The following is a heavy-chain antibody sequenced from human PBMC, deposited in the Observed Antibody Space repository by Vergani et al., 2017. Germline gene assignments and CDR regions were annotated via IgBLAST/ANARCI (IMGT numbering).Heavy chain of an antibody. CDR3: AREKIEMATTGASYYYYYGMDV. CDR1: GDTFSSYG. J-gene: IGHJ6*02. CDR2: ILPMLGLA. V-gene: IGHV1-69*04. Sequence: QVQLVQSGAEVKKPGSSVKVSCKASGDTFSSYGINWVRQAPGQGLEWMGRILPMLGLANNAQKFQGRVTITADNPTRTAYMELSSLRSEDTAVYYCAREKIEMATTGASYYYYYGMDVWGQGTTVTVSS. D-gene: IGHD5-24*01.